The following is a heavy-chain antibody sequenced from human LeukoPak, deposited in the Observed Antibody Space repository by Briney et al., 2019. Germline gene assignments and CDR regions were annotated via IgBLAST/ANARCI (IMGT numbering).Heavy chain of an antibody. CDR1: GFTFSNYA. V-gene: IGHV3-23*01. J-gene: IGHJ4*02. CDR2: VSGSGDST. Sequence: GGSLRLSCAASGFTFSNYALSGVRQAPGKGLEWVSAVSGSGDSTYYAGSVKGRFTISRDNSKNTVYLQMNSLRAEDTAVYYCAKFWDFGDYAIDYWGQGTLVTVSS. CDR3: AKFWDFGDYAIDY. D-gene: IGHD4-17*01.